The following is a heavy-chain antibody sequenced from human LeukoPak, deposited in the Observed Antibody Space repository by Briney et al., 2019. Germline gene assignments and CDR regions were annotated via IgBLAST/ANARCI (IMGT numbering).Heavy chain of an antibody. Sequence: GGSLGLSCAASGFTFSSYAMHWVRQAPGKGLEWVAVISYDGSNKYYADSVKGRFTISRDNSKNTLYLQMNSLRAEDTAVYYCARSRSIRLSFDYWGQGTLVTVSS. J-gene: IGHJ4*02. V-gene: IGHV3-30*04. CDR1: GFTFSSYA. CDR2: ISYDGSNK. CDR3: ARSRSIRLSFDY. D-gene: IGHD5-12*01.